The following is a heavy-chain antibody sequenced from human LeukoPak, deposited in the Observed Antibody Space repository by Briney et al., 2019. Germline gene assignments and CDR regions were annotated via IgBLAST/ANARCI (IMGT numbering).Heavy chain of an antibody. CDR1: GFTFSTYA. V-gene: IGHV3-23*01. J-gene: IGHJ4*02. CDR3: AKVSDWGRPSYIDY. Sequence: PGGSLRLSCAASGFTFSTYAMSWVRQAPGKGLEWVSGISGSGGGTYYADSVKGRFTISRDNSKNTLYLQMNSLRAEDTAIYYCAKVSDWGRPSYIDYWGQGTLVTVSS. D-gene: IGHD7-27*01. CDR2: ISGSGGGT.